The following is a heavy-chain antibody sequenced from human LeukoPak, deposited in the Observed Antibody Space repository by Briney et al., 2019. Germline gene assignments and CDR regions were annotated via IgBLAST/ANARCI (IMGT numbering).Heavy chain of an antibody. J-gene: IGHJ4*02. CDR3: AKKGGTDFAGDRMVFGS. CDR2: ISGTGGST. D-gene: IGHD2-8*01. CDR1: GFTVSTSY. V-gene: IGHV3-23*01. Sequence: PGGSLRLSCAASGFTVSTSYMSWVRQAPGKGPEWVSAISGTGGSTYYADSVKGRFTISRDNSKNTLYLQMNSLRAEDTAVYYCAKKGGTDFAGDRMVFGSWGQGTLVTVSS.